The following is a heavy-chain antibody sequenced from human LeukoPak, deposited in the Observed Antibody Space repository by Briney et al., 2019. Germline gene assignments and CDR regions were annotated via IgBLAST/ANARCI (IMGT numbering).Heavy chain of an antibody. J-gene: IGHJ4*02. CDR1: GFTFSSYE. Sequence: GGSLRLSCAASGFTFSSYEMNWVRQAPGKGLEWVSYISSSGSTIYYADSVKGRFTISRDNAKNSLYLQMNSLRAEDTAVYYYARRRTAMEFDYWGQGTLVTVSS. CDR2: ISSSGSTI. V-gene: IGHV3-48*03. D-gene: IGHD5-18*01. CDR3: ARRRTAMEFDY.